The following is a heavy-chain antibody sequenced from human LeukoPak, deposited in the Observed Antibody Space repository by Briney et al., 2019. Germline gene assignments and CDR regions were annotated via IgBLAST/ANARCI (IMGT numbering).Heavy chain of an antibody. Sequence: GGSLRLSCTASGFTFGDYAMSWVRQAPGKGLEWVGFIRSKAYGGTTEYAASVKGRFTISRDDSKSIAYLQMNSLKTEDTAVYYCTREEIGFDYWGQGTLVTASS. CDR3: TREEIGFDY. V-gene: IGHV3-49*04. CDR1: GFTFGDYA. D-gene: IGHD3-16*01. CDR2: IRSKAYGGTT. J-gene: IGHJ4*02.